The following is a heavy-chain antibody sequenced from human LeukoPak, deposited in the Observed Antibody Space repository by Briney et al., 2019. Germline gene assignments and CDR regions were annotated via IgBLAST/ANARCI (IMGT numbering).Heavy chain of an antibody. J-gene: IGHJ4*02. D-gene: IGHD2-2*01. Sequence: GGSLRLSCAASGFTFSSYSMNWVRQAPGKGLEWVSSISSSSSYIYYADSVKGRFTISRDNAKNSLYLQMNSLRAEDTAVYYCAKARYCSSTSCPGYFDYWGQGTLVTVSS. CDR3: AKARYCSSTSCPGYFDY. CDR1: GFTFSSYS. V-gene: IGHV3-21*04. CDR2: ISSSSSYI.